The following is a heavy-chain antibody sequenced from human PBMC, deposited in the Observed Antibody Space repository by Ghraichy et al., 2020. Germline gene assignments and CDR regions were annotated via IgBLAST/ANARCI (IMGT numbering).Heavy chain of an antibody. CDR1: GFTFSNAW. CDR2: IKSKTDGGTT. D-gene: IGHD2-21*02. V-gene: IGHV3-15*01. J-gene: IGHJ3*02. Sequence: GGSLRLSCAASGFTFSNAWMSWVRQAPGKGLEWVGRIKSKTDGGTTDYAAPVKGRFTISRDDSKNTLYLQMNSLKTEDTAVYYCTTALCGGDSYPYEKAFDIWGQGTMVTVSS. CDR3: TTALCGGDSYPYEKAFDI.